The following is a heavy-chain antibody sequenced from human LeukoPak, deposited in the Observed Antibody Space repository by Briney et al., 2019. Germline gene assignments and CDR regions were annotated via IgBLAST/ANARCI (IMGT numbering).Heavy chain of an antibody. CDR2: IYPGDSDT. J-gene: IGHJ4*02. Sequence: KAGESPKISCKGLGYSFSNYWIAWVRQMPGKGLEWMGIIYPGDSDTRYSPSFQGQVTISADKSINTAYLQWSSLKASDTAMYYCARRSSSGGYYFDYWGQGTLVTVSS. V-gene: IGHV5-51*01. D-gene: IGHD3-16*01. CDR1: GYSFSNYW. CDR3: ARRSSSGGYYFDY.